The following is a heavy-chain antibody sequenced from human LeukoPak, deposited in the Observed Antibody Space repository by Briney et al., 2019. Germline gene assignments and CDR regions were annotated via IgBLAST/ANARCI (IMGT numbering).Heavy chain of an antibody. D-gene: IGHD7-27*01. V-gene: IGHV3-23*01. CDR1: GFTFSSYG. J-gene: IGHJ4*02. CDR2: ISGSGGST. CDR3: AKSWAQYFDY. Sequence: GGALRLSCAASGFTFSSYGMSWVRQAPGKGLEWVSAISGSGGSTNYADSVKGRFTISRDNSKNTLYLQMNSLRAEDTAVFYCAKSWAQYFDYWGQGTLVTVSS.